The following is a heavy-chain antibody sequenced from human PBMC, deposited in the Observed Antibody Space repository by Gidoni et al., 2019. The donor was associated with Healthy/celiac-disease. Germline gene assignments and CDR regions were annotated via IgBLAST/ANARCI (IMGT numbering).Heavy chain of an antibody. CDR1: GFTFSSYG. CDR2: IWYDGSNK. Sequence: QVQLVESGGGVVQPGRSLRLSCAASGFTFSSYGMHWVRQAPGKGLDWVAVIWYDGSNKYYADSVKGRFTISRDNSKNTLYLQMNSLRAEDTAVYYCARDIKAGLGGYSYAPDDYWGQGTLVTVSS. V-gene: IGHV3-33*01. CDR3: ARDIKAGLGGYSYAPDDY. J-gene: IGHJ4*02. D-gene: IGHD5-18*01.